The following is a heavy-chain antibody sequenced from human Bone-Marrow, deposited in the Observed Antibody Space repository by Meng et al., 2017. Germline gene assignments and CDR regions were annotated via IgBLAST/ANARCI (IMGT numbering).Heavy chain of an antibody. CDR3: ATNTYYYDSSGYRGTACNDAFDI. Sequence: ASVKVSCKVSGYTLTELSMHWVRQAPGKGLEWMGGFDPEDGETIYAQKFQGRVTMTEDTSTDTAYMELSSLRSEDTAVYYCATNTYYYDSSGYRGTACNDAFDIWGQGTMVTVSS. V-gene: IGHV1-24*01. CDR1: GYTLTELS. CDR2: FDPEDGET. J-gene: IGHJ3*02. D-gene: IGHD3-22*01.